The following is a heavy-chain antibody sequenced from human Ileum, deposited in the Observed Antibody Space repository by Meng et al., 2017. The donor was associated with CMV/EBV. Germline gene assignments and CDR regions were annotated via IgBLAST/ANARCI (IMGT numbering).Heavy chain of an antibody. CDR1: GGALRGYA. D-gene: IGHD1-26*01. V-gene: IGHV1-69*01. CDR3: TRGTWEILGGRRSFDS. CDR2: LIPYFGGA. Sequence: SGGALRGYAINWVQQAPGLGLEWMGGLIPYFGGADCAQKFQARVTMNVDESSNTAHMQLSGLTSDDTARYYCTRGTWEILGGRRSFDSWGQGTLVTVSS. J-gene: IGHJ5*01.